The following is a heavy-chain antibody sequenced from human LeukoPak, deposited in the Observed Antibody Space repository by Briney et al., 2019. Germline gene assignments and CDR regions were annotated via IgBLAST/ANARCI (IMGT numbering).Heavy chain of an antibody. CDR2: ISYDGSNK. V-gene: IGHV3-30*03. CDR1: GFTFSSFG. CDR3: ARDLGQLWLREYYFDY. Sequence: GGSLRLSRAASGFTFSSFGMHWVRQAPGKGLEWVAVISYDGSNKYYADSVKGRFTISRDNSKNTLYLQMNSLRAEDTAVYYCARDLGQLWLREYYFDYWGQGTLVTVSS. D-gene: IGHD5-18*01. J-gene: IGHJ4*02.